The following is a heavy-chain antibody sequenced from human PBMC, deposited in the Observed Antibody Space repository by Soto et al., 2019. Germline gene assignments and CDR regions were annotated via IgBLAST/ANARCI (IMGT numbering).Heavy chain of an antibody. Sequence: GESLKISCKGSGYSFTSYWISWVRQMPGKGLEWMGRIDPSDSYTNYSPSFQGHVTISADKSISTAYLQWSSLKASDTAMYYCTTLISSSWPTHFDYWGQGTLVTVSS. J-gene: IGHJ4*02. CDR3: TTLISSSWPTHFDY. CDR1: GYSFTSYW. D-gene: IGHD6-13*01. CDR2: IDPSDSYT. V-gene: IGHV5-10-1*01.